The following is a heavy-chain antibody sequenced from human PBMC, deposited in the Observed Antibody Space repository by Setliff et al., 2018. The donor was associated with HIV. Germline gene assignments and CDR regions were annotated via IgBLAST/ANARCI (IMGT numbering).Heavy chain of an antibody. CDR2: ISWDGGST. Sequence: GSLRLSCAASGFTFDDYAMHWVRQVAGKGLEWVSLISWDGGSTYYSDSVKGRFTISRDNRKNSLYLQMNSLRADDTAVYFCARPTNIDTLYYGSQTFYMYYYGLDVWGQGTTVTVSS. CDR3: ARPTNIDTLYYGSQTFYMYYYGLDV. CDR1: GFTFDDYA. J-gene: IGHJ6*02. V-gene: IGHV3-43D*03. D-gene: IGHD1-26*01.